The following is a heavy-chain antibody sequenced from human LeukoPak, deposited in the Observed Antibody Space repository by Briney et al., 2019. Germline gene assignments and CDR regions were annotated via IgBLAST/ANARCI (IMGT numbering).Heavy chain of an antibody. Sequence: GGSLRLSCAASGFTFSSYGMHWVRQAPGKGLEWVSAISGSGGSTYYADSVKGRFTISRDNSKNTLYLQMNSLRAEDTAVYYCAKGGPYSSSWYYFDYWGQGTLVTVSS. V-gene: IGHV3-23*01. D-gene: IGHD6-13*01. CDR1: GFTFSSYG. J-gene: IGHJ4*02. CDR2: ISGSGGST. CDR3: AKGGPYSSSWYYFDY.